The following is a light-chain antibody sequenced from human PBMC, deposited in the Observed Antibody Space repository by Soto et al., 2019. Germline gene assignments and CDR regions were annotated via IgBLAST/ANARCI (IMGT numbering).Light chain of an antibody. CDR1: QSITYW. J-gene: IGKJ2*01. Sequence: DIQMTQAPSSLSASVADRVTITCRASQSITYWLAWYQQKPGRAPKLLIYDVFNLQSGVPSRFSGSGSGTEFTLTISSLQPDDSATYYCQQYHSFSFTVGQGTKVDIK. V-gene: IGKV1-5*01. CDR3: QQYHSFSFT. CDR2: DVF.